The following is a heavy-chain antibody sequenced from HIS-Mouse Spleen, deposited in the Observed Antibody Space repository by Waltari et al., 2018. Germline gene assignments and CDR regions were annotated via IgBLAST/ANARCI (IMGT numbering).Heavy chain of an antibody. CDR3: AREIPYSSSWYDWYFDL. Sequence: QLQLQESGPGLVKPSETLSLTCTVSGGSISSSSYYWGWIRQPPGKGLEWIGRSYYSGGTYYSPSITSRVTRSVDTSKNQFSLKLSSVTAADTAVYYCAREIPYSSSWYDWYFDLWGRGTLVTVSS. V-gene: IGHV4-39*07. CDR1: GGSISSSSYY. J-gene: IGHJ2*01. CDR2: SYYSGGT. D-gene: IGHD6-13*01.